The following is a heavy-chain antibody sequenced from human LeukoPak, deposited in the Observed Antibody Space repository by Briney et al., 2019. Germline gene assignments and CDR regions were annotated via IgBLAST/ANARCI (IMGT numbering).Heavy chain of an antibody. Sequence: SETLSLTCAVYGGALSGYYWSWIRQPPGKGLEWIGEINHRGDTNYNPSLKSRVSISVDTSKNQFSLKLSSVTAADTAVYYCAREIISARGSFDSWGQGTLVTVSS. V-gene: IGHV4-34*01. CDR1: GGALSGYY. D-gene: IGHD3-16*01. J-gene: IGHJ4*02. CDR3: AREIISARGSFDS. CDR2: INHRGDT.